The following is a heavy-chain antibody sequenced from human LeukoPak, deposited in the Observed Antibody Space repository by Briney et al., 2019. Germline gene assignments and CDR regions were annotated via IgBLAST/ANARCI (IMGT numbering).Heavy chain of an antibody. J-gene: IGHJ4*02. V-gene: IGHV4-59*01. CDR1: GGSISSYY. CDR3: ARAGTGIDY. CDR2: IYYSGST. D-gene: IGHD1-1*01. Sequence: SETLSLTCTVSGGSISSYYWSWIRQPPGKGLEWIGYIYYSGSTNYNPPLKSRVTISVDTSKNQFSLKLSSVTAADTAVYYCARAGTGIDYWGQGTLVTVSS.